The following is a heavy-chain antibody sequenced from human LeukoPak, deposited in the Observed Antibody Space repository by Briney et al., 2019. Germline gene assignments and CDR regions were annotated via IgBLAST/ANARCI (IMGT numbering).Heavy chain of an antibody. CDR3: ARDQEGYDY. D-gene: IGHD5-24*01. Sequence: ASVKVSCTASGYTFTSNYIHWVRQAPGQGLEWMGMIYPRDGSTSYAQKFQGRVTVTRDTSTSTVHMELSGLRSEDTAVYYCARDQEGYDYWGQGTLVTVSS. CDR2: IYPRDGST. CDR1: GYTFTSNY. J-gene: IGHJ4*02. V-gene: IGHV1-46*01.